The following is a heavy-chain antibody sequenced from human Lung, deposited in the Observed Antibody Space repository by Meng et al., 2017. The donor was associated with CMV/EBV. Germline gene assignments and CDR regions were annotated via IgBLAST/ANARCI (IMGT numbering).Heavy chain of an antibody. CDR1: GFKFSNYP. V-gene: IGHV3-30-3*01. J-gene: IGHJ6*02. Sequence: GGSXRLXCAASGFKFSNYPVHWVRQAPGKGLEWVAVISFDGSNKFYAESVKGRFTISRDNSKNTLYLQMNSLRAEDTAHYYCARDLKAAVTSYYYHYGLDVXGQGXTVTVSS. CDR2: ISFDGSNK. CDR3: ARDLKAAVTSYYYHYGLDV. D-gene: IGHD6-13*01.